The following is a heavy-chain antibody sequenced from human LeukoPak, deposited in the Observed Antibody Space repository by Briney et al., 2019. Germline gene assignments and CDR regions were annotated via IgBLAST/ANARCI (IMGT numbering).Heavy chain of an antibody. D-gene: IGHD3/OR15-3a*01. J-gene: IGHJ6*02. CDR2: IYYSGST. CDR3: ARMDNSYYYGMDV. V-gene: IGHV4-39*07. Sequence: SETLSLTCTVSGGSISSSSYYWGWIRQPPGKGLEWIGSIYYSGSTYYNPSLKSRVTISVDTSKNQFSLKLSSVTAADTAVYYCARMDNSYYYGMDVWGQGTTVTVSS. CDR1: GGSISSSSYY.